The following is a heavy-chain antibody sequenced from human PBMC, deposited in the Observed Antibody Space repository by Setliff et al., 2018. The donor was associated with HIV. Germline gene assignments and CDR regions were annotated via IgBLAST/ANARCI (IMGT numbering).Heavy chain of an antibody. Sequence: GASVKVSCKASGYSFTNYAINWLRQAPGQGLEWMGWFNTETGNPMYAQGFRGRFVFSLDTSVSTAFLQINRLKAEDTAKYYCARVGSGWSTFDYWGQGALVTVSS. D-gene: IGHD6-13*01. CDR3: ARVGSGWSTFDY. J-gene: IGHJ4*02. CDR1: GYSFTNYA. CDR2: FNTETGNP. V-gene: IGHV7-4-1*02.